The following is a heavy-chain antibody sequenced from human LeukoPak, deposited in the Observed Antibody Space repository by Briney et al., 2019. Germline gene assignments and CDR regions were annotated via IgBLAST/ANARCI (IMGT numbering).Heavy chain of an antibody. J-gene: IGHJ4*02. Sequence: SETLSLTCTVSGGSLSSYYWIWIRQPPGKGLEWIGYIYYSGSTNYNPSLKSRVTISVDTSKNQFSLKLSSVTAADTAVYYCARLPGAAAGTSLFDYWGQGALVTVSS. CDR2: IYYSGST. V-gene: IGHV4-59*12. CDR1: GGSLSSYY. D-gene: IGHD6-13*01. CDR3: ARLPGAAAGTSLFDY.